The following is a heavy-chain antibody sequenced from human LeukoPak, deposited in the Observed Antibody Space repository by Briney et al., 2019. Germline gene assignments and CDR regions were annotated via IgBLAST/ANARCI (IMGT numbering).Heavy chain of an antibody. D-gene: IGHD5-18*01. CDR3: ARASGDIVETSTMGSY. CDR2: INRGGTT. CDR1: GFSVSNDY. J-gene: IGHJ4*02. V-gene: IGHV3-53*01. Sequence: GGSLRLSCAVSGFSVSNDYINWVRQAPGKGLEWVSVINRGGTTYYADSVKGRFTFSRDNSKNTVYLQMNSLRAEDTAVYYCARASGDIVETSTMGSYWGQGTLVTVSS.